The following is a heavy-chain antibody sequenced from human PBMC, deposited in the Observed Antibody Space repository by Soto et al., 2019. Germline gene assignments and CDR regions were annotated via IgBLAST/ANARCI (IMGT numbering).Heavy chain of an antibody. D-gene: IGHD3-22*01. Sequence: ASETLSLTCTVSGGSISSGGYYWSWIRQHPGKGLEWIGYIYYSGSTYYNPSLKSRVTISVDTSKNQFSLKLSSVTAADTAVYYCARAGYYYDSSGYYYYYYYGMDVWGQGTTVTVSS. J-gene: IGHJ6*02. CDR3: ARAGYYYDSSGYYYYYYYGMDV. V-gene: IGHV4-31*03. CDR2: IYYSGST. CDR1: GGSISSGGYY.